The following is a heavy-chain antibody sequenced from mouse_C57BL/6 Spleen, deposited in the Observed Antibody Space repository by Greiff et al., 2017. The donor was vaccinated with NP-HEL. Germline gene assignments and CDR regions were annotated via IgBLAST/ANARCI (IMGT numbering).Heavy chain of an antibody. V-gene: IGHV1-80*01. CDR3: ARAYYGSSYVD. CDR1: GYAFSSYW. J-gene: IGHJ2*01. D-gene: IGHD1-1*01. CDR2: IYPGDGDT. Sequence: VHLVESGAELVKPGASVKISCKASGYAFSSYWMNWVKQRPGKGLEWIGQIYPGDGDTNYNGKFKGKATLTADKSSSTAYMQLSSLTSEDSAVYFCARAYYGSSYVDWGQGTTLTVSS.